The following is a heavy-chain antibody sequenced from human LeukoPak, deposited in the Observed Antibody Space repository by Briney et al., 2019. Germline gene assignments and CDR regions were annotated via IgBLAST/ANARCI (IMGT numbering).Heavy chain of an antibody. D-gene: IGHD3-10*01. Sequence: PGRSLRLSCAASGFTFDDYAMHWVRQAPGKGLEWVSGISWNSGSIGYADSVKGRFIISRDNAKNSLYLQMNSLRAEDTALYYCAKENYYGSGSYAYWGQGTLVTVSS. V-gene: IGHV3-9*01. CDR3: AKENYYGSGSYAY. CDR1: GFTFDDYA. CDR2: ISWNSGSI. J-gene: IGHJ4*02.